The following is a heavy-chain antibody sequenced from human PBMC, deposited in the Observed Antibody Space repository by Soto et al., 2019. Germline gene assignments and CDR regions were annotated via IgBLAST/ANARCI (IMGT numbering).Heavy chain of an antibody. CDR1: GGSISRYY. CDR2: IYYSGST. CDR3: ARAVLPTYYYDSSGYYFDS. D-gene: IGHD3-22*01. J-gene: IGHJ4*02. V-gene: IGHV4-59*08. Sequence: PSETLSLTCTVSGGSISRYYWSWIRQPPGKGLEWIGYIYYSGSTDYNPSLKSRVTISVDTSKNQFSLKLSSVTAADTAVYYCARAVLPTYYYDSSGYYFDSWGQGTLVTVSS.